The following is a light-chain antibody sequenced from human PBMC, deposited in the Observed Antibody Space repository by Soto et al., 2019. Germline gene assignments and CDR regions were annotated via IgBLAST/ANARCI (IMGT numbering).Light chain of an antibody. Sequence: QSALTQPPSASGSTRQSVTISCTGTSSDVGVYNSVSWYQQHPAQAPKRMIYDVSKRPSGVPDRFSGSKSGNTASLTVSGLQAEDEADYYCSSYAGTHIVFGTGTKLTVL. CDR3: SSYAGTHIV. CDR1: SSDVGVYNS. CDR2: DVS. V-gene: IGLV2-8*01. J-gene: IGLJ1*01.